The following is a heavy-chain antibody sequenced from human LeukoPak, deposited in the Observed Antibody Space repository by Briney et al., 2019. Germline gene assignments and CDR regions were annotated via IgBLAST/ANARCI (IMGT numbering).Heavy chain of an antibody. CDR1: GGSFSGYY. CDR3: ARGLRYCSGGSCYFDAFDI. J-gene: IGHJ3*02. V-gene: IGHV4-34*01. Sequence: SETLSLTCAVYGGSFSGYYWSWIRQPPGKGLEWIGEINHSGSTNYNPSLKSRVTISVGTSKNQFSLKLSSVTAADTAVYYCARGLRYCSGGSCYFDAFDIWGQGTMVTVSS. D-gene: IGHD2-15*01. CDR2: INHSGST.